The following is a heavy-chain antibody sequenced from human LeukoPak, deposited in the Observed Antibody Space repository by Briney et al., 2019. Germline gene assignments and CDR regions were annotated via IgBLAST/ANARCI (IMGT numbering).Heavy chain of an antibody. Sequence: GGSLRLSWAASEFTFSNSWMTWVRQARGKGLERVANIKEDGSETYYVDSVKGRFTISRDNAKNSMYLEMNSLKAEDTAVYYCVRDRGGQQFHYWGQGTLVTVSS. CDR2: IKEDGSET. J-gene: IGHJ4*02. CDR3: VRDRGGQQFHY. CDR1: EFTFSNSW. D-gene: IGHD3-10*01. V-gene: IGHV3-7*01.